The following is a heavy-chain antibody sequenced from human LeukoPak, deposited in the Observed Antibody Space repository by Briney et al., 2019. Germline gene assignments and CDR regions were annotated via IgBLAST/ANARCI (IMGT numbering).Heavy chain of an antibody. CDR3: AREGSGTTIIDY. Sequence: LSLTCAVYGGSFSGYYWNWIRQAPGKGLEWVSYISSSGSTIYYADSVKGRFTISRDNAKNSLYLQMNSLRAEDTAVYYCAREGSGTTIIDYWGQGTLVTVSS. J-gene: IGHJ4*02. CDR2: ISSSGSTI. CDR1: GGSFSGYY. V-gene: IGHV3-11*01. D-gene: IGHD1-1*01.